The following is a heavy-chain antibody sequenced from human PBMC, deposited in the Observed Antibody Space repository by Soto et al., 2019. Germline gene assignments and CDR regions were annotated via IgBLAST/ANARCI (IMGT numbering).Heavy chain of an antibody. V-gene: IGHV4-61*08. CDR1: GGSVSSGGYY. D-gene: IGHD1-26*01. Sequence: KPSETLPLTCTVSGGSVSSGGYYWSWIRQPPGKGLEYIGYISYGGSTDHNPSLKSRVTISVDTSKTQISLKLNSLSAADTAVYYCAGETSGSYFDPWGQGALVTVSS. CDR3: AGETSGSYFDP. J-gene: IGHJ5*02. CDR2: ISYGGST.